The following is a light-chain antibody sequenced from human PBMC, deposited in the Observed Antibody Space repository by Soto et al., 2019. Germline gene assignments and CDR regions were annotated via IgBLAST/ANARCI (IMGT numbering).Light chain of an antibody. Sequence: QSALTQPASVSGSPGQSITISCTGTSSDVGSYNSVSWYQQHPGKAPKLMIYGVSNRPSGVSIRFSGSKSGNTASLTISGLQAEDEGDYYCSSYTTSASYVFGTGTKSPS. J-gene: IGLJ1*01. CDR2: GVS. V-gene: IGLV2-14*01. CDR3: SSYTTSASYV. CDR1: SSDVGSYNS.